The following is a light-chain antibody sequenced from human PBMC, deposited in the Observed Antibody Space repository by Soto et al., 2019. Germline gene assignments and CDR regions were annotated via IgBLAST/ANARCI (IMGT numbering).Light chain of an antibody. CDR3: SSYTTSSTLV. CDR1: SSDVRAYNY. CDR2: DVT. J-gene: IGLJ2*01. Sequence: QSALTQPASVSGSPGQSITISCTGTSSDVRAYNYVSWYRQHPGEAPKLMIYDVTNRPSGVSDRFSGSKSGNTASLTISGLQAEDEADYYCSSYTTSSTLVLGGGTKLTVL. V-gene: IGLV2-14*01.